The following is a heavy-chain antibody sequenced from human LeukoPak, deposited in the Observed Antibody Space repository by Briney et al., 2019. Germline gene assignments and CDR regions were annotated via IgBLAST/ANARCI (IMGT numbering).Heavy chain of an antibody. Sequence: SETLSLTCTVSGGSISSGSYYWSWIRQPAGKGLEWIGRIYTSGSTNYNPSLKSRVTISVDTSKNQFSLKLSSVTAADTAVYYCARQAPTTDEYSNYAIRFDYWGQGTLVTVSS. CDR1: GGSISSGSYY. D-gene: IGHD4-11*01. V-gene: IGHV4-61*02. J-gene: IGHJ4*02. CDR2: IYTSGST. CDR3: ARQAPTTDEYSNYAIRFDY.